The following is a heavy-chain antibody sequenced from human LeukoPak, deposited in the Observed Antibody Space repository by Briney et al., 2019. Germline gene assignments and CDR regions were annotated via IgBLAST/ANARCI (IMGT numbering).Heavy chain of an antibody. CDR2: VSGSGGVT. CDR1: GFTFSSYA. Sequence: GGSLRLSCAASGFTFSSYAMTWVRQAPGKGLEWVSGVSGSGGVTYHAESVKGRFTISRDNSKNTLHLQMNSLRAEDTAVYYCATFLAIVTARDSLYFQHWGQGTLVTVSS. V-gene: IGHV3-23*01. CDR3: ATFLAIVTARDSLYFQH. J-gene: IGHJ1*01. D-gene: IGHD3-3*02.